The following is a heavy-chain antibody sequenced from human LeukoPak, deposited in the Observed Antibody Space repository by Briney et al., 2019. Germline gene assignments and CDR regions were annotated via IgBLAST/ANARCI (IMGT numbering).Heavy chain of an antibody. J-gene: IGHJ4*02. D-gene: IGHD6-19*01. Sequence: ASVKVTCKASGYTFTSYGISWVRQAPGQGLEWMGWISAYNGNTNYAQKLQGRVTMTTDTSTSTAYMELRSLRSDDTAVYYCARIAVAGTKTYYFDYWGQGTLVTVSS. CDR3: ARIAVAGTKTYYFDY. CDR1: GYTFTSYG. CDR2: ISAYNGNT. V-gene: IGHV1-18*04.